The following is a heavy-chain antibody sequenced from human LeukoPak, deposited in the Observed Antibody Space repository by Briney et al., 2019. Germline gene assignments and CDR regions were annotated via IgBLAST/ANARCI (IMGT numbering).Heavy chain of an antibody. J-gene: IGHJ4*02. D-gene: IGHD5-12*01. CDR2: ISAYNGNT. CDR1: GYTFTSYG. CDR3: ARDNVHSGYDYVPREFDY. V-gene: IGHV1-18*01. Sequence: ASVKVSCKASGYTFTSYGISWVRQAPGQGLEGMGWISAYNGNTNYAQKLQGRVTMTTDTSTSTAYMELRSLRSDDTAVYYCARDNVHSGYDYVPREFDYWGQGTLVTVSS.